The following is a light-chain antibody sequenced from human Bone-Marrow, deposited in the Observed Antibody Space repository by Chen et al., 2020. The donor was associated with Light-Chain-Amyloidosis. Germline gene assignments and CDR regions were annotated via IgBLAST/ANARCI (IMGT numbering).Light chain of an antibody. V-gene: IGLV3-25*03. CDR3: QSAASSGTDEVI. Sequence: SYELTQPPSVSVSPGQTARIPCSGDDLPTKYAYWYQQKPGQAPVLVIHRDTERPSGISERFSGSSAVTTATLTISGVQAEDEAYYHCQSAASSGTDEVIFGGGTKLTVL. J-gene: IGLJ2*01. CDR1: DLPTKY. CDR2: RDT.